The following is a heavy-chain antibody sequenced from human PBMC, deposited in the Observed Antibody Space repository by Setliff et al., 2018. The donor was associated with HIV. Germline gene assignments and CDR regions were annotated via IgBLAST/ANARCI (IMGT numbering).Heavy chain of an antibody. D-gene: IGHD3-16*01. CDR2: ITSTAGTT. CDR3: AKGDPFGDWASDY. Sequence: PGGSLRLSCAASGFTFSTYAMSWVRQAPGKGLEWVSAITSTAGTTYYADSVKGRFTVSRDNSKNTLYLQMNSLRAEDTAVYYCAKGDPFGDWASDYWGQGTLVTVSS. CDR1: GFTFSTYA. V-gene: IGHV3-23*01. J-gene: IGHJ4*02.